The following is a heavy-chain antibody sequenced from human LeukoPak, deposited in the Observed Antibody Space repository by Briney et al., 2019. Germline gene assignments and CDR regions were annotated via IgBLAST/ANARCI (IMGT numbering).Heavy chain of an antibody. V-gene: IGHV3-21*01. J-gene: IGHJ4*02. D-gene: IGHD4-23*01. CDR3: ARVGTMTTVVRSEDY. CDR1: GFTFSSYS. CDR2: ISSSSSYI. Sequence: GGSLRLSCAASGFTFSSYSMNWVRQAPGKGLEWVSSISSSSSYIYYADSVKGRFTISRDNAKNSLYLQMNSLRAEDTAVYYCARVGTMTTVVRSEDYWGQGTLVTVSS.